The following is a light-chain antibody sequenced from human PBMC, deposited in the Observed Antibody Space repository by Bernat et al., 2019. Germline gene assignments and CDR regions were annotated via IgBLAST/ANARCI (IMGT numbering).Light chain of an antibody. CDR2: EDL. V-gene: IGLV3-10*01. CDR3: YSSDSSGSHWV. Sequence: SYELTQPPSVSVSPGQTARITCSGDALPSKFAYWYQQKSGQAPVLVIYEDLKRPSGIPERFSGSSSGTVATLTISGAQVEDEADYYCYSSDSSGSHWVFGGGTELTVL. J-gene: IGLJ3*02. CDR1: ALPSKF.